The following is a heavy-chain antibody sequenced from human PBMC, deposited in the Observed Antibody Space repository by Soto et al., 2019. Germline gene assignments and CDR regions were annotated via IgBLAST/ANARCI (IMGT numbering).Heavy chain of an antibody. Sequence: SETLSLTCAVSGGSISSSNWWSWVRQPPGKGLEWIGEIYHSGSTNYNPSLKSRVTISVDKSKNQFSLKLSSVTAADTAVYYCAREGVVSSDAFDIWGQGTMVTVSS. CDR1: GGSISSSNW. CDR3: AREGVVSSDAFDI. D-gene: IGHD6-6*01. CDR2: IYHSGST. J-gene: IGHJ3*02. V-gene: IGHV4-4*02.